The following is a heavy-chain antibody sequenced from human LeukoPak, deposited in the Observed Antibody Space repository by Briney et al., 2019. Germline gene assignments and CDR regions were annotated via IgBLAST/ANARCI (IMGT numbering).Heavy chain of an antibody. J-gene: IGHJ3*02. CDR3: ASLTGTTSGGDAFDI. V-gene: IGHV3-64*02. D-gene: IGHD1-20*01. Sequence: GGSLRLSCAASGFTFSNYAMHWVRQAPGKGLEFVSAISSNGCSTYYADSVKGRFTISRDNSKNTLYLQMGSLRAEDMAVYYCASLTGTTSGGDAFDIWGQGTMVTVSS. CDR2: ISSNGCST. CDR1: GFTFSNYA.